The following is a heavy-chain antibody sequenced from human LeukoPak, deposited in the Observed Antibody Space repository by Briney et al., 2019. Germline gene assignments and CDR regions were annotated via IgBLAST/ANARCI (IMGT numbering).Heavy chain of an antibody. CDR3: ASGGPTRGTLES. Sequence: PGGSLRLSCEASGFGFSSYGMYWVRQTPDKGLEWVAYLRKDATYSNYADSVRGRFTISRDNSTYTVDLQMTSLRIEDTAVYYCASGGPTRGTLESWGQGNLVSVSS. CDR1: GFGFSSYG. V-gene: IGHV3-30*02. CDR2: LRKDATYS. J-gene: IGHJ4*02. D-gene: IGHD1-26*01.